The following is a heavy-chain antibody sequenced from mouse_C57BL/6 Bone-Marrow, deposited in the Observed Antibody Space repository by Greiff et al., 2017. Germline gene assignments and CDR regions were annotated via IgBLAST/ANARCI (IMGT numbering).Heavy chain of an antibody. D-gene: IGHD4-1*01. Sequence: QVQLQQSGPELVKPGASVKISCKASGYAFSSSWMNWVKQRPGQGLEWIGRIYPGDGDTNYNGKFKGKATLTADKSSSTAYMQLSSLTSEDSAGYFCASPSWDGFDYGGQGTTLTGSS. CDR3: ASPSWDGFDY. J-gene: IGHJ2*01. CDR2: IYPGDGDT. V-gene: IGHV1-82*01. CDR1: GYAFSSSW.